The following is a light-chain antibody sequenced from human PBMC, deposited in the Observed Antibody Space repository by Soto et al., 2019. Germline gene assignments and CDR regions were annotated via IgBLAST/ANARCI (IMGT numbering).Light chain of an antibody. CDR3: QSYDGSLSAVV. J-gene: IGLJ2*01. CDR2: GNS. Sequence: QSVLTQPPSVSGAPGQRVTISCTGSSSNIGAGYDVHWYQQLPGTAPKPLIYGNSNRPSGVPDRFSGSRAGTSASLASTGLQDEDEADYYCQSYDGSLSAVVFGGGTKLTVL. V-gene: IGLV1-40*01. CDR1: SSNIGAGYD.